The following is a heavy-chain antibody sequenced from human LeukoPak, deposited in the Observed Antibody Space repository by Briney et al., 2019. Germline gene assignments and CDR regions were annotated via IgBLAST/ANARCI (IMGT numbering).Heavy chain of an antibody. CDR1: GFTFSDYS. D-gene: IGHD2-15*01. CDR3: AREDGYCSGGNCYSYFDS. CDR2: INGLSSAI. J-gene: IGHJ4*02. V-gene: IGHV3-48*04. Sequence: PGGSLRLSCAASGFTFSDYSMNWVRQAPGKGPEWVSYINGLSSAIYYADSVKGRFTITRDNTRNSLFLQMYSLRAEDTAVYFCAREDGYCSGGNCYSYFDSWGQGTLVTVSS.